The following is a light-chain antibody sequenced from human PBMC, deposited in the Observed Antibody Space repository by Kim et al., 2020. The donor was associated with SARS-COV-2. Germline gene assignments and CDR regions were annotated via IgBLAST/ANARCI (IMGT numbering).Light chain of an antibody. CDR2: GNS. Sequence: RVSIIPGGGSPYNNEDYYVSWYQQLPGTAPKLLIYGNSKRPSGVPDRFSGSKSGTSASLAITGLQAGDEADYYCQTCDSSLSGVLFGGGTQLTVL. CDR3: QTCDSSLSGVL. J-gene: IGLJ2*01. CDR1: SPYNNEDYY. V-gene: IGLV1-40*01.